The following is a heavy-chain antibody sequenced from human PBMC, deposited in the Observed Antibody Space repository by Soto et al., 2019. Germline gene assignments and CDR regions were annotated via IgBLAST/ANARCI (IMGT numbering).Heavy chain of an antibody. Sequence: PSETLSLTCTVSGGSISHYPCNWIRQPAGKGLEWIGRVYTSGNVNYNPSLKSRVTMSVDTSKNQFSLKLTSVTAADTAIYYCAGDNYGGMIDFWGPGTLVTVSS. J-gene: IGHJ4*02. V-gene: IGHV4-4*07. CDR3: AGDNYGGMIDF. CDR1: GGSISHYP. D-gene: IGHD4-17*01. CDR2: VYTSGNV.